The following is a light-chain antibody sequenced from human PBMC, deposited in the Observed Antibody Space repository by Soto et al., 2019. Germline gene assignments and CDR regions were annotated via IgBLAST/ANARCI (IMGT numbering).Light chain of an antibody. CDR2: DDD. CDR3: CSYAGSYTYYV. Sequence: QSVMTQPPSVSAAPGQRVTISCSGSSSNIGGNSVSWYQQLPGTAPKLLIYDDDKRPSGIPDRFSGSKSGTSATLGITGFQTGDEADYYCCSYAGSYTYYVFGTGTKLTVL. CDR1: SSNIGGNS. J-gene: IGLJ1*01. V-gene: IGLV1-51*01.